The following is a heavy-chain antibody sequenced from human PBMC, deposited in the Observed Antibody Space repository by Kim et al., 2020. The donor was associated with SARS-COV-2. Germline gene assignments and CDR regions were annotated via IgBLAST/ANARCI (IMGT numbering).Heavy chain of an antibody. V-gene: IGHV3-23*01. J-gene: IGHJ2*01. CDR1: GFTFSSYA. Sequence: GGSLRLSCAASGFTFSSYAMSWVRQAPGKGLEWVSAISGSGGSTYYADSVKGRFTISRDNSKNTLYLQMNSLRAEDTAVYYCAKDADFDWLQNWYFDLWGRGTLVTVSS. CDR3: AKDADFDWLQNWYFDL. CDR2: ISGSGGST. D-gene: IGHD3-9*01.